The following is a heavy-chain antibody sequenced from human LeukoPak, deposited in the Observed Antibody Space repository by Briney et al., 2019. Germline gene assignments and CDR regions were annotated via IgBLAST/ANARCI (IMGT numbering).Heavy chain of an antibody. D-gene: IGHD4-17*01. CDR2: IKQDGSEK. CDR1: GFTFSSYW. Sequence: GGSLRLSCAASGFTFSSYWISWVRQAPGKGLEWVANIKQDGSEKYYVDSVKGRFTISRDNAKNSLYLQMNSLRAENTAVYYCARDLGSTTVTLLDYWGQGTLVTVSS. J-gene: IGHJ4*02. CDR3: ARDLGSTTVTLLDY. V-gene: IGHV3-7*01.